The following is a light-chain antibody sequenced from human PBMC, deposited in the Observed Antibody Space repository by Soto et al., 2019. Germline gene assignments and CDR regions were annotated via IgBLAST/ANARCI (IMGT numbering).Light chain of an antibody. CDR3: QHYTSYSEA. CDR2: KAS. Sequence: DIQMTQSPSTLSGSVGDRVTITCRASQTISSWLAWYQQKPGKAPKLLLYKASTLKSGVPSRFSGSGSGTEFTLTISSLHPDDFATYYCQHYTSYSEAFGQGTKVEL. V-gene: IGKV1-5*03. J-gene: IGKJ1*01. CDR1: QTISSW.